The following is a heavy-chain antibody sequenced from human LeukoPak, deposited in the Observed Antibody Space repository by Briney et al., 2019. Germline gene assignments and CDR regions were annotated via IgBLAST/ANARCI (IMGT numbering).Heavy chain of an antibody. D-gene: IGHD4-17*01. J-gene: IGHJ4*02. CDR1: GFTFSDYS. CDR2: ISYDGSNK. Sequence: GGSLRLSCVASGFTFSDYSMHWVRQAPGKGLEWVAVISYDGSNKYYADSVKGRFTISRDNSKNTLYLQMNSLRAEDTAVYYCARQHDYGDFYYFDYWGQGTLVTVSS. CDR3: ARQHDYGDFYYFDY. V-gene: IGHV3-30-3*01.